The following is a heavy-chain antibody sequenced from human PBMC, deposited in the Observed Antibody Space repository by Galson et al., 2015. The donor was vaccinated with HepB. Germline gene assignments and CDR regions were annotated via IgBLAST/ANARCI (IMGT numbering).Heavy chain of an antibody. D-gene: IGHD5-18*01. CDR2: TYYRAKWYN. J-gene: IGHJ4*02. CDR1: GDSVSSNSDS. V-gene: IGHV6-1*01. CDR3: ARGGYSYLTSFNY. Sequence: CAISGDSVSSNSDSWNWIRQSPSRGLEWLGRTYYRAKWYNDYALSVKSRITINPDTSKNQFSLQLSSVTPEDTAVYYCARGGYSYLTSFNYWGQGTLVTVSS.